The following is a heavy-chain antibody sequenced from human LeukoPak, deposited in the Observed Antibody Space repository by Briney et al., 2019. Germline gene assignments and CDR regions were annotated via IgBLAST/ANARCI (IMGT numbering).Heavy chain of an antibody. Sequence: GGSLRLSCAASGFSFSDYSMNWVRQAPGKGLQWVSYISSTSGTIYYADSVKGRFTISRDNAKNSLYLQMNSLRDEDTAVYYCARVLRAVSGTLYFDYWGQGTLVTVSS. CDR2: ISSTSGTI. V-gene: IGHV3-48*02. CDR3: ARVLRAVSGTLYFDY. D-gene: IGHD6-19*01. J-gene: IGHJ4*02. CDR1: GFSFSDYS.